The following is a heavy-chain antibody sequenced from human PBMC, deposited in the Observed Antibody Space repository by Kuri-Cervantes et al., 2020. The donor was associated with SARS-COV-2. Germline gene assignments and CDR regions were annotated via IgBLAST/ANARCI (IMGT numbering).Heavy chain of an antibody. D-gene: IGHD6-13*01. CDR1: GFTLSSYA. V-gene: IGHV3-30-3*01. CDR3: ARDSPDSSSWYYYYYGMDV. CDR2: ISYDGSNK. J-gene: IGHJ6*02. Sequence: GGSLRLSCAASGFTLSSYAMHWVRQAPGKGLEWVAVISYDGSNKYYADSVKGRFTISRDNSKNTLYLQMNSLRAEDTAVYYCARDSPDSSSWYYYYYGMDVWGQGTTVTVSS.